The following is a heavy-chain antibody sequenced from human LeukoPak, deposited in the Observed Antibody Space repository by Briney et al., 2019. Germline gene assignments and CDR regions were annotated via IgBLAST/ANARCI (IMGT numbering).Heavy chain of an antibody. CDR1: GFTFSSYG. CDR3: AKDRDYSNSYFDD. CDR2: IRYDGSNK. V-gene: IGHV3-30*02. D-gene: IGHD4-11*01. Sequence: GSLRLSCAASGFTFSSYGMHWVLQAPGKGLEWVAFIRYDGSNKYYADSVKGRFTISRDNSKNTLYLQMNSLRAEDTAVYYCAKDRDYSNSYFDDWGQGTLVTVSS. J-gene: IGHJ4*02.